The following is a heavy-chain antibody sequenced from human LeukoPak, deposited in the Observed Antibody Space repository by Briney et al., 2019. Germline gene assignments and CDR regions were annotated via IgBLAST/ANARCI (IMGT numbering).Heavy chain of an antibody. CDR2: IRSKANSYAT. D-gene: IGHD2-21*01. CDR3: TRMQTLYCGADCWNPFDY. J-gene: IGHJ4*02. Sequence: PGGSLRLSCAASGFTFSGSAMHWVRQASGKGLEWVGRIRSKANSYATAYAASVKGRFTISRDDSKNTAYLQMNSLKTEDTAVYYCTRMQTLYCGADCWNPFDYWGQGTLVTVSS. CDR1: GFTFSGSA. V-gene: IGHV3-73*01.